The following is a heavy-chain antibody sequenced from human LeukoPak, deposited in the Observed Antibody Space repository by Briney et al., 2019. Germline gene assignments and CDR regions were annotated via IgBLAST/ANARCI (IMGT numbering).Heavy chain of an antibody. CDR2: IYYSGST. CDR1: GGSISSGGYY. D-gene: IGHD5-18*01. V-gene: IGHV4-31*03. Sequence: SETLSLTCTVSGGSISSGGYYWSWIRQHPGKGREWIGYIYYSGSTYYNPSLKSRVTISVDTSKNQFSLKLSSVTAADTAVYYCARGLDTAMASTWWFDPWGQGTLVTVSS. J-gene: IGHJ5*02. CDR3: ARGLDTAMASTWWFDP.